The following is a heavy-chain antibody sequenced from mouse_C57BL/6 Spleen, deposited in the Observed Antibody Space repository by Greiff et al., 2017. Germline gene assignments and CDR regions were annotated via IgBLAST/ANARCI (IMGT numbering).Heavy chain of an antibody. CDR3: ARSLMGD. V-gene: IGHV5-17*01. CDR1: GFTFSDYG. CDR2: ISSGSSTI. J-gene: IGHJ4*01. Sequence: EVKLMESGGGLVKPGGSLKLSCAASGFTFSDYGMHWVRQAPEKGLEWVAYISSGSSTIYYADTVKGRVTISRDNAKNTLFMQMTSLRSEDTAMYYCARSLMGDWGQGTSVTVSS.